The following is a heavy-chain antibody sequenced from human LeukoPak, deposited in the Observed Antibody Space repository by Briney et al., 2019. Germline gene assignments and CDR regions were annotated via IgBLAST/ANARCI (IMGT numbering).Heavy chain of an antibody. J-gene: IGHJ6*03. CDR1: GGSISSYY. CDR2: IYYSGST. V-gene: IGHV4-59*01. CDR3: ARGPPMTTVTTYYYYMDV. Sequence: SETLSLTCTVSGGSISSYYWSWIRQPPGKGLEWIGYIYYSGSTNYNPSLKSGVTISVDTSKNQFSLKLSSVTAADTAVYYCARGPPMTTVTTYYYYMDVWGKGATVTVSS. D-gene: IGHD4-11*01.